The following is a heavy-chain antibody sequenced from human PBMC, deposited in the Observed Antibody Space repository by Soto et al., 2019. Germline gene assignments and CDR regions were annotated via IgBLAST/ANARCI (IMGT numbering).Heavy chain of an antibody. CDR2: IYYSGST. Sequence: PSETLSLTCTVSGGSISSGDYYWSWIRQPPGKGLEWIGYIYYSGSTYYNPSLKSRVTISVDTSKNQFSLKLSSVTAADTAVYYCARGVAAAGKDYYGMDVWGQGTTVTVS. CDR3: ARGVAAAGKDYYGMDV. D-gene: IGHD6-13*01. CDR1: GGSISSGDYY. J-gene: IGHJ6*02. V-gene: IGHV4-30-4*01.